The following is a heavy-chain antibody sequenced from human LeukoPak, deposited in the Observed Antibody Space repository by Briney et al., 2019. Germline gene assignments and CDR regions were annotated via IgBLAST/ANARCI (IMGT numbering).Heavy chain of an antibody. V-gene: IGHV4-39*07. CDR3: ARVTYNGYQHFDY. CDR1: GGSISTNTYY. CDR2: IRHRGTT. Sequence: SETLSLTCIVSGGSISTNTYYWGWIRLPPGKGLEWIGEIRHRGTTYYNPSLRSRVTISVDTSKNQFSLRLTSVTAADTAVYYCARVTYNGYQHFDYWGQGNLVTVS. J-gene: IGHJ4*02. D-gene: IGHD3-10*01.